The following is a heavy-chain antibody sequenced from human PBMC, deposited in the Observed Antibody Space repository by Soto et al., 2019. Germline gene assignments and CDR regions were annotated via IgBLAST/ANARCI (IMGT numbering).Heavy chain of an antibody. V-gene: IGHV4-31*11. CDR3: ARAGTSMESWPGGSCRYHDY. J-gene: IGHJ4*02. D-gene: IGHD2-15*01. CDR1: GGSVSSTNHY. Sequence: QVQLQESGPGQVKPSRTLSLTCAVSGGSVSSTNHYWSWIRHHPGKGLDWLGSINYSGSASYNPSLKSRLTLSVDTSENHLSLRLSSVPAPDSAVYYCARAGTSMESWPGGSCRYHDYWGQGTLVTVSS. CDR2: INYSGSA.